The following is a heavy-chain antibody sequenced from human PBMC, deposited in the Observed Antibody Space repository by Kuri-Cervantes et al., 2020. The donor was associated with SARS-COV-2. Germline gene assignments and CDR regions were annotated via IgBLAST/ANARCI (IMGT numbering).Heavy chain of an antibody. Sequence: GSLRLSYAASGFTFSSYGMHWVRQAPGKGLEWVAVIWYDGSNKYYAGSVKGRFTISRDNSKNTLYLQMNSLRAEDTAVYYCARENGASSLTRWFDPWGQGTLVTVSS. CDR2: IWYDGSNK. V-gene: IGHV3-33*01. D-gene: IGHD1-1*01. CDR1: GFTFSSYG. J-gene: IGHJ5*02. CDR3: ARENGASSLTRWFDP.